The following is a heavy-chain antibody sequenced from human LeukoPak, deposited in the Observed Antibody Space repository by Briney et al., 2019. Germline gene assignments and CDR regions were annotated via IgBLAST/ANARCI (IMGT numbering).Heavy chain of an antibody. V-gene: IGHV3-48*02. CDR1: GFTFSSYP. J-gene: IGHJ4*02. CDR3: ATDQRYAFDY. CDR2: IRTTAEGAKYA. D-gene: IGHD3-9*01. Sequence: GGSLRLSCAASGFTFSSYPMNWVRHAPGKGLEWISNIRTTAEGAKYAYYADSVKGRVTISRDDGKNTLYLHMNSLRDDDTAVYYCATDQRYAFDYWGQGILVTVSS.